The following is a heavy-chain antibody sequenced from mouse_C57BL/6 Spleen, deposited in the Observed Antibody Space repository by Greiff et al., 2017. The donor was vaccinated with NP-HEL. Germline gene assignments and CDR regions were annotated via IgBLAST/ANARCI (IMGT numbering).Heavy chain of an antibody. CDR2: IRNKANGYTT. J-gene: IGHJ4*01. CDR3: ARYKGAAYYSKEDAMDY. V-gene: IGHV7-3*01. CDR1: GFTFTDYY. Sequence: DVQLVESGGGLVQPGGSLSLSCAASGFTFTDYYMSWVRQPPGKALEWLGFIRNKANGYTTEYSASVKGRFTISRDNSQSILYLQMNALRAEDSATYYCARYKGAAYYSKEDAMDYWGQGTSVTVSS. D-gene: IGHD2-5*01.